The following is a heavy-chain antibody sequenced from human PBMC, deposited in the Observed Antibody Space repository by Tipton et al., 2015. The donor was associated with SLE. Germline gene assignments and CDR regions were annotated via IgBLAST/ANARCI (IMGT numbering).Heavy chain of an antibody. D-gene: IGHD3-10*01. J-gene: IGHJ4*02. Sequence: SLRLSCAASGFTFSSYAMHWVRQAPGKGLEWVAVISYDGSNKYYADSVKGRFTISRDNSKNTLYLQMNSLRAEDTAIYYCARERGLFDYWGQGTLVTVSS. V-gene: IGHV3-30-3*01. CDR3: ARERGLFDY. CDR2: ISYDGSNK. CDR1: GFTFSSYA.